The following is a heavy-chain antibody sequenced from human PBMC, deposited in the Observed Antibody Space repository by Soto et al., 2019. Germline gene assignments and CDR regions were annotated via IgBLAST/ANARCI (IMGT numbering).Heavy chain of an antibody. CDR3: VRLDGDGYISGWYW. CDR1: GGSISSTSYY. CDR2: IYYNGRS. V-gene: IGHV4-39*02. Sequence: QLQLQESGPGLVKPSETLSVTCTVSGGSISSTSYYWGWIRQPPGRGLEWIASIYYNGRSYYNPSLNSRVTISVDTSKNHFSLKLSSVTGADTAVYYCVRLDGDGYISGWYWWGQGTLVTVSS. J-gene: IGHJ4*02. D-gene: IGHD6-19*01.